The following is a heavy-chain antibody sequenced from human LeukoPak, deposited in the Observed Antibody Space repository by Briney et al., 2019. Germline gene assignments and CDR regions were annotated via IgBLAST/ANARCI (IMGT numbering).Heavy chain of an antibody. CDR3: ARCGHYDAYRV. Sequence: GESLKISCKGSGHTFSISWIGWVRQKPGEGLEWMGIIYVGDSDTRYNPSFQGQVAISADRSTSTAYLQWSSLKSSDTAIYYCARCGHYDAYRVWGQGTLVSVSS. V-gene: IGHV5-51*01. D-gene: IGHD2-21*02. CDR2: IYVGDSDT. CDR1: GHTFSISW. J-gene: IGHJ3*01.